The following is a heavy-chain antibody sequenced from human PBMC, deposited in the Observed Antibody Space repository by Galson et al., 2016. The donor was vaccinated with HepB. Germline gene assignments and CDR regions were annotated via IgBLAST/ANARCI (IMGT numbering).Heavy chain of an antibody. D-gene: IGHD1-1*01. V-gene: IGHV4-38-2*01. CDR2: IYHSGST. CDR1: GYSISSGYQ. Sequence: SETLSLTCAVSGYSISSGYQWGWIRQPPGKGLEWIGSIYHSGSTYYNPSLKSRVTISVDTSKNQFSLKLSSVTAADTAVYYCARGSLWYDYWGRGTLVTVSS. J-gene: IGHJ2*01. CDR3: ARGSLWYDY.